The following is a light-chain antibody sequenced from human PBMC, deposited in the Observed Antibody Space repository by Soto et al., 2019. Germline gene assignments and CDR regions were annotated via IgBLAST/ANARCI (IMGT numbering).Light chain of an antibody. CDR2: EVI. J-gene: IGLJ3*02. V-gene: IGLV2-8*01. CDR3: SSYAGSNGLL. CDR1: SSDVGDYDY. Sequence: QSVLTQPPSASGSPGQSVTISCAGTSSDVGDYDYVSWYQLHPGKAPKLLIYEVIKRPSGVPDRFSGSKTGNTASLTVAGLQTEDEADYYCSSYAGSNGLLFGGGTKRTVL.